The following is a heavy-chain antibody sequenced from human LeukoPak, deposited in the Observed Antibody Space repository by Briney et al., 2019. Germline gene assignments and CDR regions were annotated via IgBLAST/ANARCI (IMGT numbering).Heavy chain of an antibody. V-gene: IGHV1-18*01. J-gene: IGHJ4*02. CDR3: VRDWGRIAVAGPYYFDY. CDR1: GYTFTSYG. CDR2: ISAYNGNT. D-gene: IGHD6-19*01. Sequence: GASVKVSCKASGYTFTSYGISWVRQAPGQGLEWMGWISAYNGNTNYAQKLQGRVTMTTDTSTSTAYMELRSLRSDDTAVYYCVRDWGRIAVAGPYYFDYWGQGTLVTVSS.